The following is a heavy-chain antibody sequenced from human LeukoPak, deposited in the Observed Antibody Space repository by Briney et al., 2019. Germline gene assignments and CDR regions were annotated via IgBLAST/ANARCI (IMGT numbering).Heavy chain of an antibody. Sequence: GGSLRLSCAASGFTFDDYAMHWVRQAPGKGLEWVSLISGDGDSTYYADSVKGRFTISRDNSKNSLYLQMNSLRTGDTALYYCAASPYYYGSGSLSPFDYWGQGTLVTVSS. J-gene: IGHJ4*02. CDR1: GFTFDDYA. V-gene: IGHV3-43*02. CDR3: AASPYYYGSGSLSPFDY. CDR2: ISGDGDST. D-gene: IGHD3-10*01.